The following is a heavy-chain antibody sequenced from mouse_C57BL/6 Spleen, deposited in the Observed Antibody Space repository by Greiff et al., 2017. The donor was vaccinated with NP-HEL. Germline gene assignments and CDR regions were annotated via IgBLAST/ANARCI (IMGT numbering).Heavy chain of an antibody. CDR2: ISYDGSN. CDR1: GYSITSGYY. Sequence: EVKVEESGPGLVKPSQSLSLTCSVTGYSITSGYYWNWIRQFPGNKLEWMGNISYDGSNNYNPSLKNRIPITRDTSKNQFFLKLNSVTTEDTATYYCARDPFDYWGQGTTLTVSS. V-gene: IGHV3-6*01. CDR3: ARDPFDY. J-gene: IGHJ2*01.